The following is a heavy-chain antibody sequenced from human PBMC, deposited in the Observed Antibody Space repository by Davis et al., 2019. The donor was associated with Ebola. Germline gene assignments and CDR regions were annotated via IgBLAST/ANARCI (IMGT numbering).Heavy chain of an antibody. D-gene: IGHD2-15*01. Sequence: SGPTLVKPTQTLTLTCTFSGFSLSTSGVGVGWVRQPPGKALEWLALIDWDDDKYYSTSLKTRLTISKDTSKNQVVLTMTNMDPVDTATYYCAHKSVVVVAAMGFDPWGQGTLVTVSS. CDR1: GFSLSTSGVG. CDR3: AHKSVVVVAAMGFDP. V-gene: IGHV2-70*12. J-gene: IGHJ5*02. CDR2: IDWDDDK.